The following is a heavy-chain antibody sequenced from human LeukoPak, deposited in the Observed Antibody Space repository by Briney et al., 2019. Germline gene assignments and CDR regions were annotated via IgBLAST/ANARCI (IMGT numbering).Heavy chain of an antibody. V-gene: IGHV3-53*01. CDR2: IYSGGST. D-gene: IGHD3-16*01. Sequence: TGGSLRLSCAASGFTFNSYWMTWVRQAPGKGLEWVSVIYSGGSTYYADSVKGRFTISRDNSKNTLYLQMNSLRAEDTAVYYCARAYVWGTRDAFDIWGQGTMVTVSS. CDR1: GFTFNSYW. CDR3: ARAYVWGTRDAFDI. J-gene: IGHJ3*02.